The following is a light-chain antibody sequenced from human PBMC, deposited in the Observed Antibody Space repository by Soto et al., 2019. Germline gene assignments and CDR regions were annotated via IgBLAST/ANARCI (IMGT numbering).Light chain of an antibody. CDR2: AAS. V-gene: IGKV1-39*01. CDR3: QQSYSTPIT. Sequence: DIQVTQSPSSVSASVGDRVTITCRASQDISHYLAWYQQKPGKAPKLLIYAASSLQSGVPSRFSGSGSGTDFTLTISSLQPEDFATYYCQQSYSTPITFGQGTRLEIK. J-gene: IGKJ5*01. CDR1: QDISHY.